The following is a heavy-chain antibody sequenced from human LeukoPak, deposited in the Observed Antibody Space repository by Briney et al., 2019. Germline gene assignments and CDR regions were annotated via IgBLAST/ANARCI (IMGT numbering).Heavy chain of an antibody. CDR1: GYSFTIHW. CDR2: IYPGDSDT. J-gene: IGHJ4*02. CDR3: ARLYRTTSPLDY. Sequence: GESLKIYCKGSGYSFTIHWIAWVRQMPGKGLEWMGIIYPGDSDTRYSPSFQGQVTISADKSISTAYLQWSSLKASDTAMYYCARLYRTTSPLDYWGQGTLVTVSS. V-gene: IGHV5-51*01. D-gene: IGHD1-26*01.